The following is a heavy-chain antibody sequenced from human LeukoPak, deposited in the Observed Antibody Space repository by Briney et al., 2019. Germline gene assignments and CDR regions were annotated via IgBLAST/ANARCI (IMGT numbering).Heavy chain of an antibody. CDR3: ARDRGGSYRALRSWFDP. Sequence: NPSETLSLTCAVSGGSISSSNWWSWVRQPPGKGLEWIGEIYHSGRTNYSPSLKSRVTISVHKYKNHFSLNLSSVTAADTAVYYCARDRGGSYRALRSWFDPWGQGTLVTVSS. D-gene: IGHD1-26*01. CDR2: IYHSGRT. V-gene: IGHV4-4*02. J-gene: IGHJ5*02. CDR1: GGSISSSNW.